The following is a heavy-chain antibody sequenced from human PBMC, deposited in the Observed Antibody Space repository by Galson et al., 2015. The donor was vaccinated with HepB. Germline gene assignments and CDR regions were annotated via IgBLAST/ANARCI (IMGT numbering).Heavy chain of an antibody. CDR1: GYTFTRYY. J-gene: IGHJ6*02. CDR2: INPSGGST. CDR3: AVVDDSSGYTYGMDV. D-gene: IGHD3-22*01. Sequence: SVKVSCKASGYTFTRYYMNWVRQAPGQGLEWMGVINPSGGSTSYAPKFQGRVSMTRDMSTRTVYMELSSLRSEDTAVYYCAVVDDSSGYTYGMDVWGQGTTVTVSS. V-gene: IGHV1-46*01.